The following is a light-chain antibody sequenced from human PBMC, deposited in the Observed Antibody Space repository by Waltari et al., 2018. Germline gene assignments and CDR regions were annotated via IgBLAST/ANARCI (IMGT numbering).Light chain of an antibody. CDR1: PRVSHY. Sequence: EIVLTQSPATLPLSPGERATLSCRASPRVSHYLAWFQQKPGQAPRLLIYEPSRRATGIPTRFSGSGSATDFTLTISSLEPEDFATYYCQQTYNSPPWTFGQGTKVEIK. V-gene: IGKV3-11*01. CDR3: QQTYNSPPWT. J-gene: IGKJ1*01. CDR2: EPS.